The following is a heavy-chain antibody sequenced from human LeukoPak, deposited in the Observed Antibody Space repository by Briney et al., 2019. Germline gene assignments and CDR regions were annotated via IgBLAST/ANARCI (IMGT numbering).Heavy chain of an antibody. D-gene: IGHD2-15*01. V-gene: IGHV4-59*01. CDR2: ISYRGTT. J-gene: IGHJ6*03. CDR3: AGSTGYCSGGSCYSMGYYYYYMDV. CDR1: GGSITNYY. Sequence: PSETLSLTCTVSGGSITNYYWSWIRQPPGKGLEWIGYISYRGTTNYNPSLKSRVTISVDTSKNQFSLNLNSVTAADTAVYYCAGSTGYCSGGSCYSMGYYYYYMDVWGKGTTVTVSS.